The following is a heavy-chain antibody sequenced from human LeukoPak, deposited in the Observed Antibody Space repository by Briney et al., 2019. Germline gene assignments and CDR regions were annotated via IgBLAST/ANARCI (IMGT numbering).Heavy chain of an antibody. CDR1: GYTFIVYY. CDR3: ATQSREYDFWSGYSVPFDY. J-gene: IGHJ4*02. D-gene: IGHD3-3*01. Sequence: ASVKVSCKPSGYTFIVYYMHWVRQAPGQGLEWMGCINPNSGGTNYAEKFQGRVTVTRDTSISTAYMELSRLRSDDTAVYYCATQSREYDFWSGYSVPFDYWGQGTLVTVSS. V-gene: IGHV1-2*02. CDR2: INPNSGGT.